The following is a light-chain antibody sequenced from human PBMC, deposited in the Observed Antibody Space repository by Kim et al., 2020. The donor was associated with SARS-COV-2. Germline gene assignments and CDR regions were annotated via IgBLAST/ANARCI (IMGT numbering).Light chain of an antibody. J-gene: IGKJ4*01. CDR1: QGISSY. CDR3: QQLNSYPLT. V-gene: IGKV1-9*01. CDR2: AAS. Sequence: ASVGDRVTITCRASQGISSYLALYQQKPGKAPKLLIYAASTLQSGVPSRFSGSGSGTEFTLTISSLQPEDFATYYCQQLNSYPLTFGGGTKVDIK.